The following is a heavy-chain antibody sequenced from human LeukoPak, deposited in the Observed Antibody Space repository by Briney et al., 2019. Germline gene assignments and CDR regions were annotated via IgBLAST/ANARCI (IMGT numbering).Heavy chain of an antibody. CDR2: TYHSGST. V-gene: IGHV4-4*02. CDR1: GDSISSTNW. D-gene: IGHD1-26*01. Sequence: SGTLSLTCAVSGDSISSTNWWSWVRQPPGKGLEWIGETYHSGSTNYNPSLKSRVTISVDKSKNHFSLNLYSVTAADTAVYYCARIPTDGYDGNYFYYYYGMDVWGQGTTVTVSS. CDR3: ARIPTDGYDGNYFYYYYGMDV. J-gene: IGHJ6*02.